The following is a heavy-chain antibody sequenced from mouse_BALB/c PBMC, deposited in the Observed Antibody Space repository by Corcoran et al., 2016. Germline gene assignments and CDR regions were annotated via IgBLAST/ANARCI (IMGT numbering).Heavy chain of an antibody. CDR1: GYSITSGYY. CDR2: ISYDGSN. CDR3: AAIYDGYAMDY. V-gene: IGHV3-6*02. J-gene: IGHJ4*01. Sequence: DVQLQESGPGLVKHSQATSLTCSVTGYSITSGYYWNWSRQFPGNKLEWMGYISYDGSNNYNPSLKNRISITRDTSKNQFFLKLNSVTTEDTATYYCAAIYDGYAMDYWGQGTSVTVSS. D-gene: IGHD2-3*01.